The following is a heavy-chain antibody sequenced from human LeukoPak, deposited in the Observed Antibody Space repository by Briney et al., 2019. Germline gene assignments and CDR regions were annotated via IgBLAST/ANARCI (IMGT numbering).Heavy chain of an antibody. Sequence: SETLSLTCTVSGGSASSGSYYWSWIRQPPGKGLEWIGYIYYSGSTNYNPSLKSRVTISVDTSKNQFSLKLSSVTAADTAVYYCARGPYSRGWYGSEDFDYWGQGTLVTVSS. CDR1: GGSASSGSYY. CDR2: IYYSGST. V-gene: IGHV4-61*01. D-gene: IGHD6-19*01. CDR3: ARGPYSRGWYGSEDFDY. J-gene: IGHJ4*02.